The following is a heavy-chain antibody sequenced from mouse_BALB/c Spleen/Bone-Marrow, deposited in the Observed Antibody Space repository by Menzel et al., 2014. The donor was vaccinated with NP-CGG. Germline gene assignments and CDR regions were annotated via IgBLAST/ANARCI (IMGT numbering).Heavy chain of an antibody. V-gene: IGHV1-7*01. CDR3: ARYGGRSYDGFAY. D-gene: IGHD2-12*01. CDR2: INPSTGYT. CDR1: GYTFTIYW. J-gene: IGHJ3*01. Sequence: QVQLQQSGAELAKPGASVEMSCKASGYTFTIYWMHWVKQRPGQGLEWIGYINPSTGYTEYNQKFKDKATLTADKSSSTAYMQLSSLTSEDSAVYYCARYGGRSYDGFAYWGQGTLVTVSA.